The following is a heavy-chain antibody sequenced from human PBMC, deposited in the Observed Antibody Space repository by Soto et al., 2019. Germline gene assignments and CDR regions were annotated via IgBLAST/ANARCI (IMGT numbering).Heavy chain of an antibody. CDR2: IYHSGST. J-gene: IGHJ4*02. CDR1: GCTFSSGGYC. V-gene: IGHV4-30-2*01. D-gene: IGHD6-19*01. CDR3: ARAGGLGAVAADY. Sequence: TLSLTCAVSGCTFSSGGYCWVWLGQAQGKGLVWIGYIYHSGSTYYNPSLKSRVTISVDRSKNQCSLKLSSGTAADTAVYYCARAGGLGAVAADYWGQGTLVTVSS.